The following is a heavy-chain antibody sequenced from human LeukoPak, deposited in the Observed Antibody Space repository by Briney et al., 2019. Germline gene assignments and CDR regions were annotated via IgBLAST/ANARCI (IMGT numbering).Heavy chain of an antibody. CDR3: ARGPYYYGSGSYVFDY. CDR2: LNADGNSI. V-gene: IGHV3-74*01. D-gene: IGHD3-10*01. CDR1: GFTFSNYW. Sequence: GGSLRLSCAASGFTFSNYWMHWVRQAPGKGLVWVSRLNADGNSITYADSVRGRFTISRDNAKNSLYLQMNSLRAEDTAVYYCARGPYYYGSGSYVFDYWGQGTLVTVSS. J-gene: IGHJ4*02.